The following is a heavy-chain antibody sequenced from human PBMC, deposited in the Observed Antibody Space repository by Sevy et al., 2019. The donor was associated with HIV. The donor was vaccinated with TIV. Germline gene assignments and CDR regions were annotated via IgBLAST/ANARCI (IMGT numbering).Heavy chain of an antibody. Sequence: GGSLRLSCAASGFTFSSYWMHWVRQAPGKGLVWVSRINSDGSSTGYADSVKGQFTISRDNAKKTLYLQMNSLRAEDTAVYYCARGRQNDFWSSYHYYYYYYGMDVWGQGTTVTVSS. D-gene: IGHD3-3*01. J-gene: IGHJ6*02. CDR2: INSDGSST. V-gene: IGHV3-74*01. CDR3: ARGRQNDFWSSYHYYYYYYGMDV. CDR1: GFTFSSYW.